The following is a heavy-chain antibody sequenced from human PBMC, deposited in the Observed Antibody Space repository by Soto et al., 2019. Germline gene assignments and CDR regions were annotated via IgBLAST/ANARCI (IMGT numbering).Heavy chain of an antibody. CDR3: AAGDLQYYDFWSGYLH. CDR1: GGSFSGYY. Sequence: SETLSLTCAVYGGSFSGYYWSWIRQPPGKGLEWIGEINHSGSTNYNPSLKSRVTISVDTSKNQFSLKLSSVTAADTAVYYCAAGDLQYYDFWSGYLHWGQGTLVTVSS. D-gene: IGHD3-3*01. V-gene: IGHV4-34*01. J-gene: IGHJ4*02. CDR2: INHSGST.